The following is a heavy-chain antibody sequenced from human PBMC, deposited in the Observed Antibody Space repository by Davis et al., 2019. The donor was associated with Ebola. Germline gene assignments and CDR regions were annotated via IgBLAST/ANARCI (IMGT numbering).Heavy chain of an antibody. V-gene: IGHV3-74*01. D-gene: IGHD2-15*01. Sequence: GESLKISCAASGFTFSSYAMSWVRQAPGKGLVWVSRINNDGSSTNYADSVKGRFTISRDNAKNTLYLQMNSLRAEDTAVYFCARAPLRATLYYYYYYYMDVWGKGTTVTVSS. J-gene: IGHJ6*03. CDR2: INNDGSST. CDR3: ARAPLRATLYYYYYYYMDV. CDR1: GFTFSSYA.